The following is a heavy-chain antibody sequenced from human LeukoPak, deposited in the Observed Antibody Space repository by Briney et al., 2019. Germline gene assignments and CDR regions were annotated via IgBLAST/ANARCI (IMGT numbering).Heavy chain of an antibody. V-gene: IGHV3-11*01. D-gene: IGHD3-22*01. CDR2: ISSSGSTI. CDR1: GGSISSGGYY. J-gene: IGHJ4*02. Sequence: LSLTCTVSGGSISSGGYYWSWIRQHPGKGLEWVSYISSSGSTIYYADSVKGRFTISRDNAKNSLYLQMNSLRAEDTAVYYCARAYYDSSGLFDYWGQGTLVTVSS. CDR3: ARAYYDSSGLFDY.